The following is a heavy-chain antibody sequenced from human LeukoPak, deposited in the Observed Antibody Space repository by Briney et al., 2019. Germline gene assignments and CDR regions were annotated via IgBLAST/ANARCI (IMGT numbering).Heavy chain of an antibody. CDR1: GGTFSSYA. CDR2: IIPIFGPA. D-gene: IGHD2-21*02. J-gene: IGHJ6*02. Sequence: SVKVSCKASGGTFSSYAISWVRQAPGQGLEWMGGIIPIFGPANYAQKFQGRVTITADESTSTAYMELSSLRSEDTAVYYCARGVSPPVIVVVTALSMDVWGQGTTVTVSS. CDR3: ARGVSPPVIVVVTALSMDV. V-gene: IGHV1-69*13.